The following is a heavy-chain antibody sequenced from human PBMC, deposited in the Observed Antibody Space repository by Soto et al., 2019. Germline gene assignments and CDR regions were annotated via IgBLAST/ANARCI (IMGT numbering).Heavy chain of an antibody. J-gene: IGHJ4*02. CDR3: AKDLALYSSGWLFDY. D-gene: IGHD6-19*01. CDR2: ISYDGSNK. V-gene: IGHV3-30*18. CDR1: GFTFSSYG. Sequence: LRLSCAASGFTFSSYGMHWVRQAPGKGLEWVAVISYDGSNKYYADSVKGRFTISRDNSKNTLYLQMNSLRAEDTAVYYCAKDLALYSSGWLFDYWGQGTLVTVSS.